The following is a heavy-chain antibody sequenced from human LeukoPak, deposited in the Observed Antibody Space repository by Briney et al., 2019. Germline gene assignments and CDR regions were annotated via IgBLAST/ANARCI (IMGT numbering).Heavy chain of an antibody. D-gene: IGHD3-16*01. CDR3: VREASGGYFDY. J-gene: IGHJ4*02. Sequence: ASVTVSCKTSGYTFTGYYIHWVRQAPGQGLEWMGTISPSAGNTNYAQSFRGRVTMTRDTSTSTVYMELTSLTSEDTAVYYCVREASGGYFDYWGQGTQVTVSS. CDR1: GYTFTGYY. V-gene: IGHV1-46*01. CDR2: ISPSAGNT.